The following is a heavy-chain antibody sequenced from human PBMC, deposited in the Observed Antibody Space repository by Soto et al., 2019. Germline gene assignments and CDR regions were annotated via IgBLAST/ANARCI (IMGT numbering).Heavy chain of an antibody. CDR2: ISWNSGKK. D-gene: IGHD6-6*01. CDR1: VFTFDDYA. V-gene: IGHV3-9*01. Sequence: EVQVVESGGGLGQPGRSLRLSCAASVFTFDDYAMHWVRQVPGKGLEWVSGISWNSGKKPYADSVKGRFTISRDNAKNSRYLQMDSLSAEDTALYYCAKGDSGSPSYGMDVWGQGTTVTVSS. CDR3: AKGDSGSPSYGMDV. J-gene: IGHJ6*02.